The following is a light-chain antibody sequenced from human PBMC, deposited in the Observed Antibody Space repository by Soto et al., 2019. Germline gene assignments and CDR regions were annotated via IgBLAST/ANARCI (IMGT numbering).Light chain of an antibody. J-gene: IGKJ1*01. CDR2: GAS. CDR3: QQYGSSPGT. Sequence: EIALTQSPGTLSLSPGARATLPSMASQSVSSSYLAWYQQKPGQAPRLLIYGASSRATGIPARFSGSGSGTDFTLTISRLEPEDFAVYYCQQYGSSPGTFGQGTKVDIK. V-gene: IGKV3-20*01. CDR1: QSVSSSY.